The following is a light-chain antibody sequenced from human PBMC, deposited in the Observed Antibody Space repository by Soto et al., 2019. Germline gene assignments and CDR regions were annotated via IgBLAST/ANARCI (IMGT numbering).Light chain of an antibody. V-gene: IGKV3-20*01. CDR1: QSVSSSY. CDR3: QQYGISPFT. Sequence: EIVLTQSPGTLSLSPGERATLSCRASQSVSSSYLAWYQQKPGQAPRLLIYGASSRATGIPDRFSGSGSGTDFTLTISILEPEDFAVYYCQQYGISPFTFGPGTKVDIK. J-gene: IGKJ3*01. CDR2: GAS.